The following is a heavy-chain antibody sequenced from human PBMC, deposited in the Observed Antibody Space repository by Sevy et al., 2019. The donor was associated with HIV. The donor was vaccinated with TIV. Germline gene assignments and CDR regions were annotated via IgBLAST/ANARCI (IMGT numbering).Heavy chain of an antibody. CDR2: SGST. D-gene: IGHD1-1*01. J-gene: IGHJ4*02. CDR1: GVSFSPYY. Sequence: SETLSLTCTVSGVSFSPYYWAWIRQPPGKGLECVAFSGSTNYNPSLKSRATTSVDTSKNQFSLKLRSVTAADTAIYYCARGGPNQKQLDYFDHWGQGTLVTVSS. CDR3: ARGGPNQKQLDYFDH. V-gene: IGHV4-59*01.